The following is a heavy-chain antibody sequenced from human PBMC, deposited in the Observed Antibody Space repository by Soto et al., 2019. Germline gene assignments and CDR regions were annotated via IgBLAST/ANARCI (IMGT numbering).Heavy chain of an antibody. D-gene: IGHD2-15*01. CDR3: ARDGLGCSGGSCYSESNYYYYMDV. V-gene: IGHV3-48*01. CDR1: GFTFRSYS. CDR2: ISSSSSTI. Sequence: GGSLRLSCAASGFTFRSYSMNWVRQAPGKGLEWVSYISSSSSTIYYADSVKGRFTISRDNAKNSLYLQMNSLRAEDTAVYYCARDGLGCSGGSCYSESNYYYYMDVWGKGTTVTVSS. J-gene: IGHJ6*03.